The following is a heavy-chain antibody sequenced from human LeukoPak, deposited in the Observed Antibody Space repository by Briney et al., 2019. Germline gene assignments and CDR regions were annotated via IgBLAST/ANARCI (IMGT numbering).Heavy chain of an antibody. CDR1: GASIRSYY. J-gene: IGHJ4*02. CDR2: INYSGST. Sequence: PSETLSLTCTVSGASIRSYYWNWLRQPPGKGLEWIGYINYSGSTNSNPSLKSRATISMGTSKHHFSLKLSSVTAADTAVYYCARDTRSYDSSGYYFFDFWGQGTLVTVSS. CDR3: ARDTRSYDSSGYYFFDF. V-gene: IGHV4-59*01. D-gene: IGHD3-22*01.